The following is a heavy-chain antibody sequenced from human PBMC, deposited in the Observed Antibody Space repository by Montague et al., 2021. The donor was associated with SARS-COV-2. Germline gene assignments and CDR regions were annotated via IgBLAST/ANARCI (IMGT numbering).Heavy chain of an antibody. CDR3: ARGRQHFNMIVVVMTGGEYYFDX. J-gene: IGHJ4*02. Sequence: SETLSLTCAVYGGSFSDYLRTWIRQPPGKGLEWIGEINHRGTSNYNPSLKSRVSISVDTSKNQFSLYLGSVTAADTAVYYCARGRQHFNMIVVVMTGGEYYFDXWGQGTLVTVSS. D-gene: IGHD3-22*01. CDR1: GGSFSDYL. V-gene: IGHV4-34*01. CDR2: INHRGTS.